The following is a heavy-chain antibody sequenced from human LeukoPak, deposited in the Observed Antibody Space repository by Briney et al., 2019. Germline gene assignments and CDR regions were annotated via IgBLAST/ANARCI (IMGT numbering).Heavy chain of an antibody. Sequence: GSLRLSCAASGFTFSSYAMSRVRQAPGKGLEWVSAISGSGGSTYYADSVKGRFTISRDNSKNTLYLQMNSLRAEDTAVYYCAKDPTDFDSSGQTYFDYWGQGSLVTVSS. CDR1: GFTFSSYA. J-gene: IGHJ4*02. CDR2: ISGSGGST. D-gene: IGHD3-22*01. V-gene: IGHV3-23*01. CDR3: AKDPTDFDSSGQTYFDY.